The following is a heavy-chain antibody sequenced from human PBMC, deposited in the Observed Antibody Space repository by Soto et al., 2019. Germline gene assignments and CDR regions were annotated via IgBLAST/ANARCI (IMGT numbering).Heavy chain of an antibody. CDR2: ISGSGGST. J-gene: IGHJ4*02. CDR1: GFTFSSYA. Sequence: GGSLRLSCAASGFTFSSYAMSWVRQAPGKGLEWVSAISGSGGSTYYADSVKGRFTISRDNSKNTLYLQMNSLRAEDTAVYYCAKHGHITMVRGVIIGDYYFDYWGQGTLVTVSS. CDR3: AKHGHITMVRGVIIGDYYFDY. V-gene: IGHV3-23*01. D-gene: IGHD3-10*01.